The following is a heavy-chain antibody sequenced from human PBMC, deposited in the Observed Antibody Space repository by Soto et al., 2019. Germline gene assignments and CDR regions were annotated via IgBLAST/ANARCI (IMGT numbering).Heavy chain of an antibody. D-gene: IGHD3-10*01. CDR3: AKVSEFGYYFDY. Sequence: EVQLVESGGGLVKPGGSLRLSCAASGFTFSSYSMNWVRQAPGKGLEWVSSISSSSSYIYYADSVKGRFTISRDNAKNSLYLQMNSLRAEDTAVYYCAKVSEFGYYFDYWGQGTLVTVSS. J-gene: IGHJ4*02. V-gene: IGHV3-21*04. CDR2: ISSSSSYI. CDR1: GFTFSSYS.